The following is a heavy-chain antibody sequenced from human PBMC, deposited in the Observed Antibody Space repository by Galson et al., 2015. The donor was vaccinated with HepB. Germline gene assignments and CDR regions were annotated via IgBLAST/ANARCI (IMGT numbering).Heavy chain of an antibody. Sequence: SLRLSCAASGFTFSSYGMHWVRQAPGKGLEWVAVISYDGSNKYYADSVKGRFTISRDNSKNTLYLQMNSLRAEDTAVYYCAKPRHSVEGNWFDPWGQGTLVTVSS. D-gene: IGHD4-11*01. CDR3: AKPRHSVEGNWFDP. CDR1: GFTFSSYG. CDR2: ISYDGSNK. V-gene: IGHV3-30*18. J-gene: IGHJ5*02.